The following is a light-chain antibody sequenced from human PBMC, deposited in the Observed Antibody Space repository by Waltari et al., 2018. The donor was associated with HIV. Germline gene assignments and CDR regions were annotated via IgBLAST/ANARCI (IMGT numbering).Light chain of an antibody. CDR1: SSALGVYTS. CDR3: SFYGGSNILV. J-gene: IGLJ2*01. Sequence: QSALTQPPSASGAPGQPATIPCPGASSALGVYTSAPLYQQRPGKAPKVLISEVSKRSSGVPNRFSGSTSGNTASLTVSGLQADDEAEYFCSFYGGSNILVFGGGTKLTVL. V-gene: IGLV2-8*01. CDR2: EVS.